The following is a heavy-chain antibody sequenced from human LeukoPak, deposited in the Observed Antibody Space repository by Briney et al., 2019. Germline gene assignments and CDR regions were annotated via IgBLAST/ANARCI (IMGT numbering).Heavy chain of an antibody. V-gene: IGHV4-34*01. J-gene: IGHJ4*02. Sequence: SETLSLTCAVYGGSFSGYYWSWIRQPPGKGLEWIGEINHSGSTNYNPSLKSRVTISVDTSKNQFSLKLSSVTAADTAVYYCARSHTPQYYYDSSSLYYWGQGTLVTVSS. CDR1: GGSFSGYY. CDR2: INHSGST. D-gene: IGHD3-22*01. CDR3: ARSHTPQYYYDSSSLYY.